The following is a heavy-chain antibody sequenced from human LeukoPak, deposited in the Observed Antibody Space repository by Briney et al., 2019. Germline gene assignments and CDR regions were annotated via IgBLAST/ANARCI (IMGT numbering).Heavy chain of an antibody. CDR2: ISSSGSTI. CDR1: GFTFSSYE. D-gene: IGHD2-2*01. Sequence: GGSLRLSCAASGFTFSSYEMNWVRQAPGKGLEWVSYISSSGSTIYYADSVKGRFTISRDNAKNSLYLQMNSLRAEDTAVYYSARVATGPYQLLPTWFDPWGQGTLVTVSS. V-gene: IGHV3-48*03. J-gene: IGHJ5*02. CDR3: ARVATGPYQLLPTWFDP.